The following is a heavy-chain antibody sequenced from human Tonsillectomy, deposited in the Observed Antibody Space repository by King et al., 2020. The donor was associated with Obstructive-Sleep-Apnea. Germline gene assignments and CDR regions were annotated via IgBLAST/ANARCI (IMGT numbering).Heavy chain of an antibody. CDR1: GFTFSSYS. V-gene: IGHV3-48*04. Sequence: VQLVESGGGLVQPGGSLRLSCAASGFTFSSYSMNWVRQAPGKGLEWVSYISSSSMTIYYADSVKGRFTISRDNAKNSLYLQMNSLRAEDTAVYYCAGVPPDTAMVYFDYWGQGTLVTVSS. D-gene: IGHD5-18*01. CDR2: ISSSSMTI. CDR3: AGVPPDTAMVYFDY. J-gene: IGHJ4*02.